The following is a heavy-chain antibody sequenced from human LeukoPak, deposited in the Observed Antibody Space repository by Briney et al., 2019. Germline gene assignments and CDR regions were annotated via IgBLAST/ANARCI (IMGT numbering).Heavy chain of an antibody. Sequence: ASVKVSCKASGGTFSSYAISWVRQAPGQGLEWMGGIIPIFGTANYAQKFQGRVTITADESTSTAYMELSSLRSEDTAVYYCARGDTAMVTVYMDVWGKGTTVTVSS. CDR2: IIPIFGTA. CDR3: ARGDTAMVTVYMDV. V-gene: IGHV1-69*01. D-gene: IGHD5-18*01. J-gene: IGHJ6*03. CDR1: GGTFSSYA.